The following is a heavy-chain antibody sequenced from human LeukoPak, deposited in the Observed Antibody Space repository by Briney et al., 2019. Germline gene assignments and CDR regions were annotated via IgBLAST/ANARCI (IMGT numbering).Heavy chain of an antibody. V-gene: IGHV1-69*06. D-gene: IGHD5-12*01. Sequence: SVKVSCKASGGTFSSYAISWVRQAPGQGLEWMGGIIPIFGTANYAQKFQGRVTITADKSTSTAYMELSSLRSEDTAVYYCAGEGSGYDYYYYGMDVWGKGTTVTVSS. CDR3: AGEGSGYDYYYYGMDV. J-gene: IGHJ6*04. CDR1: GGTFSSYA. CDR2: IIPIFGTA.